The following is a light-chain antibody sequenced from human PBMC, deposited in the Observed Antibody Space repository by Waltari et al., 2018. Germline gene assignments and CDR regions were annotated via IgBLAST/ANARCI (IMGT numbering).Light chain of an antibody. Sequence: SYVLPQPPSVSVAPGETARTTCGGNNLESKSVHWYRQRPGQAPVVVISYDNDRAAGIPERFSGSNSGNTATLTISRVEAGDEVDYYCQVWDANTDPGVFGTGTEVTVL. CDR2: YDN. V-gene: IGLV3-21*01. CDR1: NLESKS. J-gene: IGLJ1*01. CDR3: QVWDANTDPGV.